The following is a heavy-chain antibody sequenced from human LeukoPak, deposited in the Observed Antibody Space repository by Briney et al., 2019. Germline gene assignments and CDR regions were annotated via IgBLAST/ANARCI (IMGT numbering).Heavy chain of an antibody. Sequence: SETLSLTCAVYGGSFSGYYWSWIRQPPGKGLEWIGEINHSGSTNYNPSLKSRVTISVDTSKNQFSLKLSSVTAADTALYYCASSSGPFDYWGQGTLATVSS. CDR2: INHSGST. V-gene: IGHV4-34*01. J-gene: IGHJ4*02. D-gene: IGHD2-15*01. CDR3: ASSSGPFDY. CDR1: GGSFSGYY.